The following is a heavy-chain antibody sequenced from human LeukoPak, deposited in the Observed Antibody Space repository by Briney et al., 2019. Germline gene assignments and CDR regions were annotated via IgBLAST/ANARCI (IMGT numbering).Heavy chain of an antibody. V-gene: IGHV3-21*01. J-gene: IGHJ4*02. CDR3: ASLSYYDSSGSDDY. D-gene: IGHD3-22*01. Sequence: GGSLRLSCAASGFTFSSYSMNWVRQALGKGREGVSSISSSSSYIYYADSVKGRFTISRENAKNSMYLQMNSLRAEDTAVYYCASLSYYDSSGSDDYWGQGTLVTVSS. CDR1: GFTFSSYS. CDR2: ISSSSSYI.